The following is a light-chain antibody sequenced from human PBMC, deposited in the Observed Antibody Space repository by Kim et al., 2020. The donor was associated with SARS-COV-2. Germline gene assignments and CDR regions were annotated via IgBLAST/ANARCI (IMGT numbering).Light chain of an antibody. J-gene: IGLJ3*02. CDR3: SAWDKSLNIWV. Sequence: QTAPLTCTGNSNNVGYQGAAWLQQHQGHPPKLLSSRNNNRPSGISERLSASRSGNTASLTITGLQPEDEADYYCSAWDKSLNIWVFGGGTQLTVL. V-gene: IGLV10-54*01. CDR2: RNN. CDR1: SNNVGYQG.